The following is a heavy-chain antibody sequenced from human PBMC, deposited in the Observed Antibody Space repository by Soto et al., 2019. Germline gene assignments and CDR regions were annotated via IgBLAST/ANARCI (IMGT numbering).Heavy chain of an antibody. J-gene: IGHJ4*02. CDR1: GGSISSYY. V-gene: IGHV4-59*01. D-gene: IGHD1-1*01. CDR3: ARLATRYYFDY. CDR2: IYYSGST. Sequence: SEPLSLTCTVSGGSISSYYWSWIRQPPGNGLEWIGYIYYSGSTNYNPSLKSRVTISVDTSKNQFSLKMSSVSAADTAVYYCARLATRYYFDYWGQGTLVTVSS.